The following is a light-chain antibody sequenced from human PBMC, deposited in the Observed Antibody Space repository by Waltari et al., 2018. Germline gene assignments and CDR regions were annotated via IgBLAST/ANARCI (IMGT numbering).Light chain of an antibody. Sequence: QRTEKGLRYLIKLNTDGSHISGDGVPGRFSGSSSGAARVLIISSLQFDDEADYYCQTWGSGIWVFGGGTRLTVL. J-gene: IGLJ3*02. CDR3: QTWGSGIWV. CDR2: LNTDGSH. V-gene: IGLV4-69*01.